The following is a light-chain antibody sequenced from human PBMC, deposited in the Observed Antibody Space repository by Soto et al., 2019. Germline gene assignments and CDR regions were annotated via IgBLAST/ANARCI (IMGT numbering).Light chain of an antibody. V-gene: IGKV3-20*01. CDR1: QSVSNNY. J-gene: IGKJ2*01. CDR3: QHDGSSPPYS. Sequence: EVVLTQSPGTLSLSPGEIATLSCRASQSVSNNYLAWYQQKPGQSPKLLIFGSSDRATGIPDRFIGRGSGIFFTPTISSLEPEAVAVYYCQHDGSSPPYSFGQGTKLEIK. CDR2: GSS.